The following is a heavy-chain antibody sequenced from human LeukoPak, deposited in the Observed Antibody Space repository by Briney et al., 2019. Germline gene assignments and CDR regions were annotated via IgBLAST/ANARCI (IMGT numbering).Heavy chain of an antibody. J-gene: IGHJ4*02. D-gene: IGHD1-26*01. Sequence: TGGSLRLSCAASGFTFSSYWMSWVRQAPGKGLEWVANIKQDGSDKNYVDSVKGRFSISRDNAKNSVYLQMNSLRAEDTAVYYCARLMGERSLFDYWGQGVLVTVSS. CDR3: ARLMGERSLFDY. V-gene: IGHV3-7*02. CDR2: IKQDGSDK. CDR1: GFTFSSYW.